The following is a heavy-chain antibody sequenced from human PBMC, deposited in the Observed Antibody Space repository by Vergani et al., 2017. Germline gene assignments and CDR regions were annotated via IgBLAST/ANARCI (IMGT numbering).Heavy chain of an antibody. D-gene: IGHD4-11*01. CDR1: GGSISSYY. CDR2: IYYSGST. V-gene: IGHV4-59*01. Sequence: QVQLQESGPGLVKPSETLSLTCTVSGGSISSYYWSWIRQPPGKGLEWIGYIYYSGSTNYNPSLKSRVTISVDTSKNQFSLKLSSVTAADTAVYYCARVFPTVTTFISSYLFDYWGQGTLVTVSS. J-gene: IGHJ4*02. CDR3: ARVFPTVTTFISSYLFDY.